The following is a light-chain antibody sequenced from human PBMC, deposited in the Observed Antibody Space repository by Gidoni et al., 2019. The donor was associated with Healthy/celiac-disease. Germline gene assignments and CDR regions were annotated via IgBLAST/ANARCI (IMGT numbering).Light chain of an antibody. J-gene: IGKJ4*02. Sequence: DIQMTQSPSSLSASVGDRVTITCQASQDISNYLNWYQQKPGKAPKLLIYDASNWETGVSARFSGSGSGTEFTLTISSLQSEDIATYYCQQYDNRQLTFGGGTKVEIK. CDR3: QQYDNRQLT. V-gene: IGKV1-33*01. CDR1: QDISNY. CDR2: DAS.